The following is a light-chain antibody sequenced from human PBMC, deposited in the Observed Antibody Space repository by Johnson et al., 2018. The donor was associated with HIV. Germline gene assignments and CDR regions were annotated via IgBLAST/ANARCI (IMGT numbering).Light chain of an antibody. CDR1: NSNIGNNF. J-gene: IGLJ1*01. Sequence: QSVLTQPPSVSAAPGQKVTISCSGTNSNIGNNFVSWYQQFPGTAPRLLIYDNNKRPSGIADRFSGSKSGTSATLGITGLQTGDEADYYCGTWDSSLSAHYVFGTGTKVTVL. CDR3: GTWDSSLSAHYV. V-gene: IGLV1-51*01. CDR2: DNN.